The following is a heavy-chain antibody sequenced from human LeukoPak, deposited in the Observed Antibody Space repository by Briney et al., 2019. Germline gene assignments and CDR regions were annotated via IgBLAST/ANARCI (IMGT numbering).Heavy chain of an antibody. D-gene: IGHD1-26*01. CDR2: ISTSGGYI. Sequence: GGSLTLSCAASGFTFSSYSMNWVRRAPGKGLEWVSSISTSGGYIYYADSVKGRFTMSRDNAKNSLYLQMDSLRAEDTAVYYCARDLVLSRSVGASEKVDYWGQGTLVTVSS. J-gene: IGHJ4*02. CDR1: GFTFSSYS. CDR3: ARDLVLSRSVGASEKVDY. V-gene: IGHV3-21*01.